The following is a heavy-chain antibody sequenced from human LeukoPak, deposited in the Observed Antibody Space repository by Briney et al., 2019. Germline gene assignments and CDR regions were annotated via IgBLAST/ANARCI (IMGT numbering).Heavy chain of an antibody. Sequence: SETLYLTCTVSGGSISSGSYYWSWIRQPAGKGLEWIGRIYTSGSTNYNPSLKSRVTISVDTSKNQFSLKLSSVAAADTAVYYCASVQDYGDYYFDYWGQGTLVTVSS. V-gene: IGHV4-61*02. J-gene: IGHJ4*02. D-gene: IGHD4-17*01. CDR3: ASVQDYGDYYFDY. CDR1: GGSISSGSYY. CDR2: IYTSGST.